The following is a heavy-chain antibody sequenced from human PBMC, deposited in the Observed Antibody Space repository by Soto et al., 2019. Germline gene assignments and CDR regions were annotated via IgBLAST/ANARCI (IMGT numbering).Heavy chain of an antibody. Sequence: GGSLRLSCAASGFTSSGFTFSSYAMSWVRQAPGKGLEWVSSITGSGDNTYYADSVKGRFTISRDNSKNTLFLQMNSLRAEDTAVYYCAKDRAAVAPRVRFDPWGKGTLVTVSS. CDR2: ITGSGDNT. J-gene: IGHJ5*02. CDR1: GFTFSSYA. CDR3: AKDRAAVAPRVRFDP. V-gene: IGHV3-23*01. D-gene: IGHD6-19*01.